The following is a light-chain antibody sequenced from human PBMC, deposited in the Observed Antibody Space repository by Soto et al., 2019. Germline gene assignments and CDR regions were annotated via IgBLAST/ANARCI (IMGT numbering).Light chain of an antibody. CDR3: SSYTGNTPL. V-gene: IGLV2-14*01. Sequence: QSALTQPASVSGSPGQSITISCTGATSENFVSWYQQHPGKIPKLIIYEVTYRPSGVSNRFSGSKSGNMASLTISGLQTDDEAHYYCSSYTGNTPLFGGGTKVTVL. CDR2: EVT. J-gene: IGLJ2*01. CDR1: TSENF.